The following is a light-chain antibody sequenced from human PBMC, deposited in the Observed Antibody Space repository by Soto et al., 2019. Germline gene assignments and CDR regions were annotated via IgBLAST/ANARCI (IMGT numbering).Light chain of an antibody. V-gene: IGKV3-11*01. Sequence: EIVLTQSPYTLSVSPGERATLSCRASQSVSSNFLAWYQEKPGQAPRLLIYGASSRATGIPARFSGSGSGTDFTLTITSLEPEDFAVYYCQQRTEWPPSITFGQGTRLEI. CDR3: QQRTEWPPSIT. CDR2: GAS. CDR1: QSVSSN. J-gene: IGKJ5*01.